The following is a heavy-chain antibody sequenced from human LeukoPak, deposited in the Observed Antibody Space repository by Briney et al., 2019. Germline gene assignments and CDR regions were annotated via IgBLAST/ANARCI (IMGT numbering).Heavy chain of an antibody. CDR3: ARGLLGYCSGGSCYPFDY. CDR1: GYSIGSAYY. D-gene: IGHD2-15*01. V-gene: IGHV4-34*01. CDR2: INHSGST. Sequence: SETLSLTCTVSGYSIGSAYYWSWIRQPPGKGLEWIGEINHSGSTNYNPSLKSRVTISVDTSKNQFSLKLSSVTAADTAVYYCARGLLGYCSGGSCYPFDYWGQGTLVTVSS. J-gene: IGHJ4*02.